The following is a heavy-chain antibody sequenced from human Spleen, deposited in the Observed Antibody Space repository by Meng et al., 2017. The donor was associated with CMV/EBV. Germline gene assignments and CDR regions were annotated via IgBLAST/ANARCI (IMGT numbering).Heavy chain of an antibody. D-gene: IGHD5-24*01. J-gene: IGHJ6*02. CDR3: ARTHYPEMATLYGMDV. V-gene: IGHV4-38-2*02. CDR2: IYHSGST. Sequence: SETLSLTCTVSGYSISSGYYWGWIRQPPGKGLEWIGSIYHSGSTYYNPSLKSRVTISVDTSKNQFSLKLSSVNAADTAVYYCARTHYPEMATLYGMDVWGQGTTVTVSS. CDR1: GYSISSGYY.